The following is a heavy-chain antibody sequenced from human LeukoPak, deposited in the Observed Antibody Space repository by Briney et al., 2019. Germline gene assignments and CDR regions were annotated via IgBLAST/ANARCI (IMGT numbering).Heavy chain of an antibody. J-gene: IGHJ4*02. CDR1: GGSIDGYY. D-gene: IGHD6-19*01. CDR2: IYSKGST. V-gene: IGHV4-4*07. Sequence: PSETLSLTCTVSGGSIDGYYWNWIRQPAGRGLEWIGRIYSKGSTNSNPSLRSRITMPVDTSKSQFSLKVSSVTAADTAVYYCARVSSSSGYYFDYWGQGTLVTVSS. CDR3: ARVSSSSGYYFDY.